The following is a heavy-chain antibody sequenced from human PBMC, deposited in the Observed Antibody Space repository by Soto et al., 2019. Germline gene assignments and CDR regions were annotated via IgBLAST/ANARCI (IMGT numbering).Heavy chain of an antibody. V-gene: IGHV4-34*01. CDR2: INESGST. D-gene: IGHD1-1*01. Sequence: QVQLQQWGAGLVKPSETLSLSCAVYGQSFSGHSWAWIRQPPGKGLEWIGEINESGSTYYTPSLKSRVTISTGTSKNQFSLKLSSVSAADTAAYFCARGSGIVALPGELEDVKYDYWGQGPLVNVSS. J-gene: IGHJ4*02. CDR3: ARGSGIVALPGELEDVKYDY. CDR1: GQSFSGHS.